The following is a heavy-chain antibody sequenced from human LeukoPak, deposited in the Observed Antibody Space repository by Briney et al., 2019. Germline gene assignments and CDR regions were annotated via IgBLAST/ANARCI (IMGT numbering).Heavy chain of an antibody. CDR3: ARVRVGATFHFDY. J-gene: IGHJ4*02. Sequence: SETLSLTCTVSGGSISSYYWSWIRQPPGKGLERIGYIYYSGSTNYNPSLKSRVTISVDTSKNQFSLKLSSVTAADTAVYYCARVRVGATFHFDYWGQGTLVTVSS. CDR1: GGSISSYY. CDR2: IYYSGST. V-gene: IGHV4-59*01. D-gene: IGHD1-26*01.